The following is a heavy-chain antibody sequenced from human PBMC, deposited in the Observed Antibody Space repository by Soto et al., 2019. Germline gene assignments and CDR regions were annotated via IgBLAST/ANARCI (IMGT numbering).Heavy chain of an antibody. CDR3: ARGIDAYKGGRT. J-gene: IGHJ5*02. CDR1: GVSISSNY. D-gene: IGHD1-1*01. Sequence: PSETLFLTCTVSGVSISSNYWSWIRQPPGKGLEWIGYIYYSGSTTYNPSLKSRVTISVDTSKNQFSLKLSSVTAADTAVYYCARGIDAYKGGRTWGQGTLVTVSS. CDR2: IYYSGST. V-gene: IGHV4-59*01.